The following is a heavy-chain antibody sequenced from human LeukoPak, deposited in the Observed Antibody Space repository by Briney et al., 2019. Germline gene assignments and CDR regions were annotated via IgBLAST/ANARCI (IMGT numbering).Heavy chain of an antibody. Sequence: ASVKVSCKASGYTFTSYGISWVRQAPGQGLEWMGRINPNSGDTNYAQKFQGRVSMTRDTSVNTAYMELSRLRSDDTAVYYCARAGAEWEFDPWGQGTLVTVSS. V-gene: IGHV1-2*06. CDR1: GYTFTSYG. D-gene: IGHD1-26*01. CDR3: ARAGAEWEFDP. J-gene: IGHJ5*02. CDR2: INPNSGDT.